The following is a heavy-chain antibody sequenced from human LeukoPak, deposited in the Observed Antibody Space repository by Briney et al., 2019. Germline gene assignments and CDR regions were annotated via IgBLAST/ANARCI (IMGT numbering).Heavy chain of an antibody. D-gene: IGHD6-13*01. J-gene: IGHJ4*02. V-gene: IGHV3-30*03. Sequence: GGSLRLSCAASGFTFSSYSMNWVRQAPGKGLEWVAVISYDGSNKYYADSVKGRFTISRDNSRNTLYLQMNSLRAEDTAVYYCARESGRSTSDIAAAGTGWGQGTLVTVSS. CDR2: ISYDGSNK. CDR1: GFTFSSYS. CDR3: ARESGRSTSDIAAAGTG.